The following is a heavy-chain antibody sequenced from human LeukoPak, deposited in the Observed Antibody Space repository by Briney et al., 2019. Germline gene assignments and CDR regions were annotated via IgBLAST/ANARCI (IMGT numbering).Heavy chain of an antibody. CDR1: GYSISTSYY. Sequence: SETLSLTCTVSGYSISTSYYWGWIRQPPGKGLEWIGSIYHSGNTYYNPSLKSRVTISVDTSKNQFSLKLNPVTAADTAVYYCARAGYGDSDFDYWGQGTLVTVSS. D-gene: IGHD4-17*01. J-gene: IGHJ4*02. CDR3: ARAGYGDSDFDY. V-gene: IGHV4-38-2*02. CDR2: IYHSGNT.